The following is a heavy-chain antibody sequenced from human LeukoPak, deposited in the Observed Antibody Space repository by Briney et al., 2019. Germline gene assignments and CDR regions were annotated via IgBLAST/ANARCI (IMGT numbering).Heavy chain of an antibody. CDR3: AKGKSSSGWDY. Sequence: PGGSLRLSCAASGFTFSSYAISWVRQAPGKGLEWVSAISGSTGSTYYADSVKGRFTISRDNSKNTLHLQMNSLRAEDTAVYYCAKGKSSSGWDYWGQGTLVTVSS. CDR1: GFTFSSYA. CDR2: ISGSTGST. J-gene: IGHJ4*02. V-gene: IGHV3-23*01. D-gene: IGHD6-19*01.